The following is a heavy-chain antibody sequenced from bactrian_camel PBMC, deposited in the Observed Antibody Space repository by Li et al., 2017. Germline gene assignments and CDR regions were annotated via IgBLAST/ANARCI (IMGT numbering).Heavy chain of an antibody. J-gene: IGHJ7*01. V-gene: IGHV3S1*01. CDR2: ITSGGST. CDR1: GFVFRSHV. Sequence: HVQLVESGGDLVQPGGSLRLSCAASGFVFRSHVMTRVRQAPGKGLEWVSTITSGGSTYYADSVKGRFTIPRDNAKNTLYLQLNSLKIEDTAMYYCAKAYYDAMDYLGKGTQVTVS.